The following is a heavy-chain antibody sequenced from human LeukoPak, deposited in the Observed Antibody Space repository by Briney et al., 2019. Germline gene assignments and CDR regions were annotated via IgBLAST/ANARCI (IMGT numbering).Heavy chain of an antibody. CDR2: IYHSGST. Sequence: PSETLSLTCTVSGYSISSGYYWGWIRQPPGKGLEWIGSIYHSGSTYYNPSLKSRVTISVDTSKNQFSLQLNSVTPEDTAVYYCARGNVVGYNYDYFDYWGQGTLVTVSS. CDR3: ARGNVVGYNYDYFDY. CDR1: GYSISSGYY. V-gene: IGHV4-38-2*02. D-gene: IGHD5-24*01. J-gene: IGHJ4*02.